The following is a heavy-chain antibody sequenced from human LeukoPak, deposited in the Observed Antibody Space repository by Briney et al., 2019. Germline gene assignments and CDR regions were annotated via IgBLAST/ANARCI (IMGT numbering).Heavy chain of an antibody. CDR1: TSR. J-gene: IGHJ5*01. D-gene: IGHD3-22*01. CDR2: IGTYGGDT. Sequence: ASVKVSCKATSRISWVRQAPGQGLEWMGWIGTYGGDTYYAQKFQGRITVSTDTSTSTVYMELRNLRSDDTAVYYCARDLWNFYDDSGYNRDFDSWGQGTLVTVSS. V-gene: IGHV1-18*01. CDR3: ARDLWNFYDDSGYNRDFDS.